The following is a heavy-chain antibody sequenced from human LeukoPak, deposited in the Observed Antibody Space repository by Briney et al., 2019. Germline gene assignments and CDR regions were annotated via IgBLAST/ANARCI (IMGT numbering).Heavy chain of an antibody. J-gene: IGHJ4*02. Sequence: ASVKVSCKASGYTFTSYSITWVRQAPGQRLEWMGWISTNNGNTDYAQKLRDRVTMTTDTSTNTAYMELRSLRSDDTAMYYCARHESFSSGCFDYWGQGTLVTVSS. V-gene: IGHV1-18*01. CDR1: GYTFTSYS. CDR2: ISTNNGNT. D-gene: IGHD6-19*01. CDR3: ARHESFSSGCFDY.